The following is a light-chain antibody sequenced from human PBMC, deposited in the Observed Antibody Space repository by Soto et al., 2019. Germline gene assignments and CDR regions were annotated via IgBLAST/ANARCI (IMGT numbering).Light chain of an antibody. CDR1: QSVSSK. J-gene: IGKJ2*01. Sequence: EIVMTQSPATLSVSPGERATLSCRASQSVSSKLAWYQQKPGQAPRLLIYRASTRATDIPARFSGGGSGTEFTLTISNLQSEDFALYYCQHYFNWPYTFGQGTKVDIK. CDR2: RAS. V-gene: IGKV3-15*01. CDR3: QHYFNWPYT.